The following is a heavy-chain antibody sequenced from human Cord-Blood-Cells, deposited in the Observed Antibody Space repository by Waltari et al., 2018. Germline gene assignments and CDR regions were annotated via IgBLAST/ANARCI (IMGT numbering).Heavy chain of an antibody. CDR2: INHSGST. V-gene: IGHV4-34*01. J-gene: IGHJ3*02. CDR1: GGSFSGYY. CDR3: ARIRNDAFDI. Sequence: QVQLQQWGAGLLKPSETLSLTCAVYGGSFSGYYWSWIRQPPGKGLEWIGEINHSGSTNYNPSLKSRVTISVDTSKNQFSLKLSSVTAADTAVYYCARIRNDAFDIWGQGTMVTVSS.